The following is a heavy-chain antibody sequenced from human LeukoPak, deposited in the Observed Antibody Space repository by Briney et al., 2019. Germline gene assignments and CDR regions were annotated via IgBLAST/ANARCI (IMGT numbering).Heavy chain of an antibody. Sequence: ASVKVSCKASGYTFTSYYMHWVRQAPGQGLEWMGIINPSGGSTSYAQKFQGRVTMTRDTCTSTVYMELSSLRSEDTAVYYCARLLPQDAFDIWGQGTMVTVSS. D-gene: IGHD3-22*01. CDR1: GYTFTSYY. J-gene: IGHJ3*02. CDR3: ARLLPQDAFDI. CDR2: INPSGGST. V-gene: IGHV1-46*01.